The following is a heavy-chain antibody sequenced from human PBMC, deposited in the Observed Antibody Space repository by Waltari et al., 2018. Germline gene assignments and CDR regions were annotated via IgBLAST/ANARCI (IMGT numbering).Heavy chain of an antibody. D-gene: IGHD1-1*01. J-gene: IGHJ4*02. CDR2: ISYDGSNK. CDR3: ARDRNLYFDY. V-gene: IGHV3-30-3*01. Sequence: QVQLVESGGGVVQPGRSLRLSCAASGFTFSSYAMHWVRQAPGKGLEWVAVISYDGSNKYYADSVKGRFTISRDNSKNTLYLQMNSLRAEDTAVYYCARDRNLYFDYWCQGTLVTVSS. CDR1: GFTFSSYA.